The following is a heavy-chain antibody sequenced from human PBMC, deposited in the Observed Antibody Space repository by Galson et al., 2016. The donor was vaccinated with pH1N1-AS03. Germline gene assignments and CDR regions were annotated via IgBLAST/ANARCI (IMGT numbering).Heavy chain of an antibody. V-gene: IGHV3-23*01. D-gene: IGHD4-17*01. CDR3: ANRGDTLGFFES. CDR1: GFIFSNYA. J-gene: IGHJ4*01. CDR2: ISGLGEST. Sequence: SLRLSCAASGFIFSNYAMTWVRQAPGKGLQWVSTISGLGESTKYADSVKGRFTISRDNSKNTVNLHMNSLRVEDTAVYYFANRGDTLGFFESWGQGTLVTVSS.